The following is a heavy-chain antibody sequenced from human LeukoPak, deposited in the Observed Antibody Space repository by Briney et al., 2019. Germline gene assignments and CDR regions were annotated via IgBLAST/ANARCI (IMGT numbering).Heavy chain of an antibody. CDR3: ARQRADSSSWDDENWFDP. J-gene: IGHJ5*02. Sequence: PSETLSLTCSVSSRSNSSYYWRWIRHPSARALEWIGYIHYSGSTNYNPSLKSRVTISVDTSKNQFSQKLSSVTAADTAVYYCARQRADSSSWDDENWFDPWGQGTLVTVSS. D-gene: IGHD6-13*01. V-gene: IGHV4-59*08. CDR1: SRSNSSYY. CDR2: IHYSGST.